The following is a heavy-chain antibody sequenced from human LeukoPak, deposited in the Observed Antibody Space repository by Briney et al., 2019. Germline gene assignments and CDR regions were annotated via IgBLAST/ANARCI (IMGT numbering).Heavy chain of an antibody. D-gene: IGHD3-22*01. Sequence: GSSVKVSCKASGGTFSSYAISWARQAPGQGLEWMGGIIPIFGTANYAQKFQGRVTITADESTSTAYMELSSLRSEDTAVYYCATDYYDRSGDYTVDHWGQGTQVTVSS. CDR1: GGTFSSYA. V-gene: IGHV1-69*01. CDR3: ATDYYDRSGDYTVDH. CDR2: IIPIFGTA. J-gene: IGHJ4*02.